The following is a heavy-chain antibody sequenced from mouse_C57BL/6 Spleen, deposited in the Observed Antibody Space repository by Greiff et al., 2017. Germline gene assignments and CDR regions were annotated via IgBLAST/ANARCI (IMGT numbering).Heavy chain of an antibody. Sequence: VQLQQSGPELVKPGASVKISCKASGYAFSSSWMNWVKQRPGKGLEWIGRIYPGDGDTNYNGKFKGKATLTADKSSSTAYMQLSSLTSEDSAVYCCVCPIYYYGVDYWGQGTTLTVSS. CDR2: IYPGDGDT. D-gene: IGHD1-1*01. J-gene: IGHJ2*01. V-gene: IGHV1-82*01. CDR3: VCPIYYYGVDY. CDR1: GYAFSSSW.